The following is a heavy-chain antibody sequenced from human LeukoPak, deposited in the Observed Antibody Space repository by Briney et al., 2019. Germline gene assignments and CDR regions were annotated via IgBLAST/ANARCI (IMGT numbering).Heavy chain of an antibody. V-gene: IGHV4-59*12. Sequence: SETLSLTCTVSGGSISSYYWSWIRQPPGKGLEWIGYIYHSGSTYYNPSLKSRVTISVDRSKNQFSLKLSSVTAADTAVYYCASTVAGTFDYWGQGTLVTVSS. CDR3: ASTVAGTFDY. D-gene: IGHD6-19*01. CDR2: IYHSGST. J-gene: IGHJ4*02. CDR1: GGSISSYY.